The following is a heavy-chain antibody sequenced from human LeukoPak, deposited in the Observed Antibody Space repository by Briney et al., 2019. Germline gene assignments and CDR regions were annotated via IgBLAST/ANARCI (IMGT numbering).Heavy chain of an antibody. Sequence: ASVKVSCKASGYTLTSYYMHWVRQAPGQGLEWMGIINPSGGSTSYAQKFQGRVTMTRDMSTSTVYMELSSLRSEDTAVYYCARDGWRYCSTTSCYLTPYNWFDPWGQGTLVTVSS. J-gene: IGHJ5*02. V-gene: IGHV1-46*01. CDR1: GYTLTSYY. D-gene: IGHD2-2*01. CDR3: ARDGWRYCSTTSCYLTPYNWFDP. CDR2: INPSGGST.